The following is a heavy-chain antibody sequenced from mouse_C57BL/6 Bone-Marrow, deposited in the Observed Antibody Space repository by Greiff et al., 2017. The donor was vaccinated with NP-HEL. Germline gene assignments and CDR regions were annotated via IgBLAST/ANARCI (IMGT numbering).Heavy chain of an antibody. Sequence: VQLQQSGPELVKPGASVKISCKASGYSFTSYYIHWVKQRPGQGLEWIGWIYPGSGNTKYNEKFKGKATLTADTSSSTAYMQLSSLTSEDSAVYYSARGGGYCYGRGGYWGKGTTLTVAS. CDR3: ARGGGYCYGRGGY. D-gene: IGHD1-1*01. CDR1: GYSFTSYY. V-gene: IGHV1-66*01. J-gene: IGHJ2*01. CDR2: IYPGSGNT.